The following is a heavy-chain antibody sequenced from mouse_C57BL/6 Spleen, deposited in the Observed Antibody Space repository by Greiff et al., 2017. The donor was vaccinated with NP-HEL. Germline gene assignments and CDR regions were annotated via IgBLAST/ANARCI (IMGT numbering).Heavy chain of an antibody. Sequence: VQLQQSGAELVRPGASVTLSCKASGYTFTDYEMHWVKQTPVHGLEWIGAIDPETGGTAYNQKFKGKAILTADKSSSTAYMELRSLTSEDSAVYYCTGGYGYDEGAWFAYWGQGTLVTVSA. V-gene: IGHV1-15*01. CDR3: TGGYGYDEGAWFAY. D-gene: IGHD2-2*01. J-gene: IGHJ3*01. CDR1: GYTFTDYE. CDR2: IDPETGGT.